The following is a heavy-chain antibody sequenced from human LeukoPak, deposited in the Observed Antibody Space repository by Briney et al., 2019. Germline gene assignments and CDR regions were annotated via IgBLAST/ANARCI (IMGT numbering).Heavy chain of an antibody. CDR2: IYSSGST. J-gene: IGHJ3*02. CDR3: AKSNGYGLIDI. D-gene: IGHD3-22*01. CDR1: GGSIRGYY. V-gene: IGHV4-59*12. Sequence: SETLSLTCNVSGGSIRGYYWSWIRQPPGKGLEWIGYIYSSGSTNYNPSLKSRVTMSVDTSKNQFSLKVSSVTAADTAVYYCAKSNGYGLIDIWGQGTMVTVSS.